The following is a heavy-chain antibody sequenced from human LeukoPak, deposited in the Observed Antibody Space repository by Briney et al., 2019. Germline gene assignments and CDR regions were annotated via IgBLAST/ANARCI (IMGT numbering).Heavy chain of an antibody. Sequence: MTSETLSLTCTVSGGSISSYYWGWIRQPPGKGLEWIGSMYYSGSTYYNPSLKSRVTISINTSKNQFSLKLTSVTAADTAVYYCARAGGSGLIDYWGQGTLVAVSS. J-gene: IGHJ4*02. D-gene: IGHD6-19*01. CDR1: GGSISSYY. CDR2: MYYSGST. CDR3: ARAGGSGLIDY. V-gene: IGHV4-39*07.